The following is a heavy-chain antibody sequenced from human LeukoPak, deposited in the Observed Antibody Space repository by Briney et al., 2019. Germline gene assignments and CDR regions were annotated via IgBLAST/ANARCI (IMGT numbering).Heavy chain of an antibody. CDR1: GGSISSYY. J-gene: IGHJ5*02. CDR2: IYYSGST. V-gene: IGHV4-59*01. Sequence: PSETLSLTCTVSGGSISSYYWSWIRQPPGKGLEWIGYIYYSGSTNYNPSLKSRVTISVDTSKNQFSLKLSSVTAADTAVYYCARSNYDFWSVRRQANWFDPWGQGTLVTVSS. CDR3: ARSNYDFWSVRRQANWFDP. D-gene: IGHD3-3*01.